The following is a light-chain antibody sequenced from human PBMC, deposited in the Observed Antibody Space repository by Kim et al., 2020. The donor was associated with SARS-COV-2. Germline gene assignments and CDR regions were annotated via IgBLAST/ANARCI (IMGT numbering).Light chain of an antibody. J-gene: IGKJ2*01. CDR1: QSVNSYF. CDR2: RTS. V-gene: IGKV3-20*01. CDR3: HQYETSPYT. Sequence: SPGERATLSCRASQSVNSYFLAWYQQKPGQAPMLLIDRTSSRATGIPDRFSGSGSGTDFTLTISRLEPEDFVMYFCHQYETSPYTFGQGTKLEI.